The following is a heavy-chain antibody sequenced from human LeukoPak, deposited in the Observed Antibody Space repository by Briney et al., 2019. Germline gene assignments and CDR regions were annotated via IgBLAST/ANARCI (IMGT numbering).Heavy chain of an antibody. Sequence: ASVKVSCKASGYTFTNYGITWVRQAPGQGLEWMGWISANNGNTNYAQKLQVRVTMTTDTSTNTAYMELRSLRSDDTAVYYCTRAFPRMVSNTPFDFWGQGTLVTVSS. J-gene: IGHJ4*02. CDR1: GYTFTNYG. V-gene: IGHV1-18*01. CDR2: ISANNGNT. CDR3: TRAFPRMVSNTPFDF. D-gene: IGHD2-8*01.